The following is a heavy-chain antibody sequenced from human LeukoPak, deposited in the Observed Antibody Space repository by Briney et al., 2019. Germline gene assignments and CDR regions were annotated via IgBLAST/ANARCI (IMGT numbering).Heavy chain of an antibody. J-gene: IGHJ6*04. D-gene: IGHD6-13*01. CDR2: IYYSGST. CDR3: AREGIAAAGTDYYYGMDV. V-gene: IGHV4-59*01. Sequence: SETLSLTCTVSGGSISSYYWSWIRQPPGKGLEWIGYIYYSGSTNYNPSLKSRVTISVDTSKNQFSLKLSSVTAADTAVYYCAREGIAAAGTDYYYGMDVSGKGTTVTVSS. CDR1: GGSISSYY.